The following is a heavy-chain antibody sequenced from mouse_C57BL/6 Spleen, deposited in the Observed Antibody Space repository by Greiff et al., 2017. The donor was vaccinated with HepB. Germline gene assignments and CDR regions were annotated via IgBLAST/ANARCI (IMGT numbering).Heavy chain of an antibody. CDR2: INPSSGYT. D-gene: IGHD1-1*01. CDR1: GYTFTSYT. CDR3: ANYYGSSYWYFDV. J-gene: IGHJ1*03. Sequence: VQLQQSGAELARPGASVKMSCKASGYTFTSYTMHWVKQRPGQGLEWIGYINPSSGYTKYNQKLKDKATLTADKSSSTAYMQLNSLTSEDSAVYYCANYYGSSYWYFDVWGTGTTVTVSS. V-gene: IGHV1-4*01.